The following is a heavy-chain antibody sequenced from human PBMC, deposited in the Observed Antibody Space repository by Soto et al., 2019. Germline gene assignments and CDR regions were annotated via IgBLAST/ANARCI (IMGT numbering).Heavy chain of an antibody. D-gene: IGHD3-22*01. CDR3: ARDYYDSSGYHDAFDI. J-gene: IGHJ3*02. Sequence: GASVKVSCKASGYTFTSYYMHWVRQAPGQGLEWMGIINPSGGSTSYAQKYQGRVTMTRDTSTSTVYMELSSLRSEDTAVYYCARDYYDSSGYHDAFDIWGQGTMVTVSS. V-gene: IGHV1-46*01. CDR2: INPSGGST. CDR1: GYTFTSYY.